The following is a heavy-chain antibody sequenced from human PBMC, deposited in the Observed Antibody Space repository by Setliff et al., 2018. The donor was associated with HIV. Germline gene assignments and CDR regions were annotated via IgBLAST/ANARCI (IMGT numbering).Heavy chain of an antibody. Sequence: GGSLTLSCAVSGFTFTDFCMNWVRQLPGKGLEWVGRIKSKTDGGTTDYTAPVKGSFTISRDDSKNKLYLQMHSLKTEDTAIYYCTTKPPAEDFQHRGQGTLVTVSS. CDR1: GFTFTDFC. J-gene: IGHJ1*01. V-gene: IGHV3-15*01. CDR3: TTKPPAEDFQH. CDR2: IKSKTDGGTT.